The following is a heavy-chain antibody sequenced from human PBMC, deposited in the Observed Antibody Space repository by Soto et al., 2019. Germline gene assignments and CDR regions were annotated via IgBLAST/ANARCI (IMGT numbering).Heavy chain of an antibody. D-gene: IGHD6-13*01. CDR2: IKQDGSEK. V-gene: IGHV3-7*03. Sequence: EVQLVESGGGLVQPGGSLRLSCAASGFTFSSYWMSWVRQAPGKGLEWVANIKQDGSEKYYVDSVKGRFTISRDNAKNSLYLQMNSLRAEDTAVYYCARCYSSSGAGYFDYWGQGTLVTVSS. J-gene: IGHJ4*02. CDR1: GFTFSSYW. CDR3: ARCYSSSGAGYFDY.